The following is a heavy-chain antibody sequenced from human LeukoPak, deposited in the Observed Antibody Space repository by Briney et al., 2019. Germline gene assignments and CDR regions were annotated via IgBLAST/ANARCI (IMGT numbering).Heavy chain of an antibody. Sequence: GESLKISCKGSGYIFGNYWIGWVRQMPGKGLEWMAIIYPHDSDIRYSPSFQGQVTISADKSISTAYLQWSSLKASDTAMYYCARLLRTTSLDYWGQGTLVTVSS. CDR1: GYIFGNYW. CDR2: IYPHDSDI. J-gene: IGHJ4*02. CDR3: ARLLRTTSLDY. V-gene: IGHV5-51*01. D-gene: IGHD2/OR15-2a*01.